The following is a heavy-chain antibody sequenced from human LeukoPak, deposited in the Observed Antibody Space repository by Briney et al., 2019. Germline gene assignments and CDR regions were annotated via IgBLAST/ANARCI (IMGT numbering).Heavy chain of an antibody. CDR1: GFTFSSYW. J-gene: IGHJ3*02. D-gene: IGHD2-8*01. V-gene: IGHV3-48*04. CDR2: ISSSGSTI. CDR3: ASCTGQDAFDI. Sequence: GGSLRLSCAASGFTFSSYWMSWVRQAPGKGLEWVSYISSSGSTIYYADSVKGRFTISRDNAKNSLYLQMNSLRAEDTAVYYCASCTGQDAFDIWGQGTMVTVSS.